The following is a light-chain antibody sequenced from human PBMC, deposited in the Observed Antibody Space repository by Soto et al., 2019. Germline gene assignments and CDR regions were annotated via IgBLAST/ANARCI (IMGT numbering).Light chain of an antibody. V-gene: IGKV3-15*01. CDR1: QGIGDT. J-gene: IGKJ4*01. CDR3: QPYNNWPLT. CDR2: DTS. Sequence: EVVMRQSPAGVSVSPLEGSTLSCRASQGIGDTLAWYQHKPGQTPRLLIYDTSTRATGVPTRFSGSRSGAEFTLTINSLQSEDFAVYYCQPYNNWPLTFGGGTKVDIK.